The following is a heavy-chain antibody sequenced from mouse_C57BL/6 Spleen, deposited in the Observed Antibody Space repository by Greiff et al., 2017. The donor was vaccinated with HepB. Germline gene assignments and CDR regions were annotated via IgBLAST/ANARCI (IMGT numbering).Heavy chain of an antibody. J-gene: IGHJ2*01. CDR2: ISSGSSTI. CDR1: GFTFSDYG. Sequence: EVKLVESGGGLVKPGGSLKLSCAASGFTFSDYGMHWVRQAPEKGLEWVAYISSGSSTIYYADTVKGRVTISRDNAKNTLFLQMTSLRSEDTAMYYCARWGYYGNYCDYWGQGTTLTVSS. CDR3: ARWGYYGNYCDY. D-gene: IGHD2-1*01. V-gene: IGHV5-17*01.